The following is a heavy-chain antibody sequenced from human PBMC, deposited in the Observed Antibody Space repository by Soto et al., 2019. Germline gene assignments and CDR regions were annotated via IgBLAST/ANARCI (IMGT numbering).Heavy chain of an antibody. V-gene: IGHV4-59*01. CDR1: GGSISSYC. J-gene: IGHJ6*02. CDR2: IYYNGST. CDR3: ARDRPARASGYPLSPPYYYYVMDV. Sequence: PSETLSLTCTVSGGSISSYCWSWIRQPPGKGMEWIGYIYYNGSTNYNPSLKSRVTISVDTSKNQFSLKLSSVTAADTAVHYCARDRPARASGYPLSPPYYYYVMDVWGQGTTGTVS. D-gene: IGHD5-12*01.